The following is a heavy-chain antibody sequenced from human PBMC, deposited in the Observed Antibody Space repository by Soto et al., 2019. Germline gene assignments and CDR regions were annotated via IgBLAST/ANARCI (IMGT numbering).Heavy chain of an antibody. Sequence: QVQLVQSGAEVKKPGASVKVSCKASGYTFTNYAIHWVRQAPGQRLEWMGWINAGNGNTRYSQKFQGRVTITRDTSASTGYMELSSLRSEDTAMYFCAGSGYSSGWYHLYFDFWGRGTLVTVSS. CDR3: AGSGYSSGWYHLYFDF. D-gene: IGHD6-19*01. CDR2: INAGNGNT. J-gene: IGHJ2*01. CDR1: GYTFTNYA. V-gene: IGHV1-3*01.